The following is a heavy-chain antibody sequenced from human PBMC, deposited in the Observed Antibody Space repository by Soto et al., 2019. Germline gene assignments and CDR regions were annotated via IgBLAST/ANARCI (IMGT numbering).Heavy chain of an antibody. J-gene: IGHJ3*01. CDR2: MHSDGSST. CDR1: GFTFSYYW. D-gene: IGHD2-21*02. Sequence: PGGSLRLSCAASGFTFSYYWMHWVRQAPGQGLVWVSRMHSDGSSTTYADSVKGRFTISRDNAKNTLSLQMNSLRVEDTAVYYCARGDRGAFDLWGQVTMFTDSS. CDR3: ARGDRGAFDL. V-gene: IGHV3-74*01.